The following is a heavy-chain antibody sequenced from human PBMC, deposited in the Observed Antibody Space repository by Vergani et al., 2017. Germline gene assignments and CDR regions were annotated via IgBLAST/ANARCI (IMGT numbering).Heavy chain of an antibody. J-gene: IGHJ4*02. CDR1: GYTFTGYY. V-gene: IGHV1-2*02. CDR3: AGVRAPFWRGYYEGMPVDY. Sequence: QVHLVQSGAEVKKPGASVRVSCKASGYTFTGYYMHWVRQAPGQGLEWMGWINPNSGGTNYAPKFQGRVTMSRDTSISTAYMELSGLRSDDTAVYYCAGVRAPFWRGYYEGMPVDYWGQGTLVTVSS. CDR2: INPNSGGT. D-gene: IGHD3-3*01.